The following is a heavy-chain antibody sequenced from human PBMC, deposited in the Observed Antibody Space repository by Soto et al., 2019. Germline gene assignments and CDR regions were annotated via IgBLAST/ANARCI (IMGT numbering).Heavy chain of an antibody. V-gene: IGHV3-23*01. J-gene: IGHJ4*02. Sequence: GGSLRLSCAASGFTFSSYAISWVRQAPGKGLEWVSAISGSGGSTYYADSVKGRFTISRDNSKNTLYLQMNSLRAEDTAVYYCAKGVGATRGFDYWGQGTLVTVSS. CDR2: ISGSGGST. D-gene: IGHD1-26*01. CDR3: AKGVGATRGFDY. CDR1: GFTFSSYA.